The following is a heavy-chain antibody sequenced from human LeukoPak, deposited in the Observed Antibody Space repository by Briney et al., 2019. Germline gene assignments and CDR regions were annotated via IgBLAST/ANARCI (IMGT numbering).Heavy chain of an antibody. CDR1: GYTFTSYG. V-gene: IGHV1-46*01. CDR3: ARTRASWDFDY. J-gene: IGHJ4*02. Sequence: ASVKVSCKASGYTFTSYGISWVRQAPGQGLEWMGIINPNGWSTKYAQQFQGRVTMTWDTSTSTVYMELSSLRSEDTAVYYCARTRASWDFDYWGQGTLVTVSS. CDR2: INPNGWST. D-gene: IGHD1-26*01.